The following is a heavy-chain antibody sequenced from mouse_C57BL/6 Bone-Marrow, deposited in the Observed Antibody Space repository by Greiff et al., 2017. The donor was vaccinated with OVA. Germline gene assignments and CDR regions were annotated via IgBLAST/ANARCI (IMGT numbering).Heavy chain of an antibody. J-gene: IGHJ2*01. CDR3: ASGDYYGSRYYFDY. CDR2: INPGSGGT. Sequence: QVQLQQSGAELVRPGTSVKVSCKASGYAFTNYLIEWVTQRPGQGLEWIGVINPGSGGTNYNEKFKGKATLTADKSSSTAYMQLSSLTSEDSAVYFCASGDYYGSRYYFDYWGQGTTLTVSS. D-gene: IGHD1-1*01. CDR1: GYAFTNYL. V-gene: IGHV1-54*01.